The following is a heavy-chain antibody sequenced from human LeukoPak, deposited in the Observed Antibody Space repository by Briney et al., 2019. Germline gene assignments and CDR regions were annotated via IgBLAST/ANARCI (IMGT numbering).Heavy chain of an antibody. J-gene: IGHJ4*02. CDR3: ARLFGNYDY. CDR2: ISAANGKT. V-gene: IGHV1-18*01. CDR1: GCTFTNYG. Sequence: ASVKVSCKASGCTFTNYGISWVRQAPGQGLEWMGWISAANGKTTYVQKFQGRVTMTTETSTSTAYMELRSLRSDDTAGCYCARLFGNYDYWGQGTLVTVSS. D-gene: IGHD3-16*01.